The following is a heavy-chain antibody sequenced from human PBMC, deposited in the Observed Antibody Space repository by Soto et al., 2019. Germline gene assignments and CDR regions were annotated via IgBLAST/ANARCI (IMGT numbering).Heavy chain of an antibody. CDR1: GFTFSSYG. CDR3: AKDVLRFLEWLAFYGMDV. Sequence: QVQLVESGGGVVQPGRSLRLSCAASGFTFSSYGMHWVRQAPGKGLEWVAVISYDGSNKYYADSVKGRFTISRDNSKNTXXLQMNSLRAEDTAVYYCAKDVLRFLEWLAFYGMDVWGQGTTVTVSS. D-gene: IGHD3-3*01. J-gene: IGHJ6*02. CDR2: ISYDGSNK. V-gene: IGHV3-30*18.